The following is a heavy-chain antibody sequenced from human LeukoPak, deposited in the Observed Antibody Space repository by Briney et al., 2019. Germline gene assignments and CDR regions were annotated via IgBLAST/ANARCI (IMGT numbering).Heavy chain of an antibody. CDR1: GFTFSSYA. J-gene: IGHJ4*02. Sequence: PGGSLRLSCAASGFTFSSYAMSWVRQAPGQGLEWVSAISGSGGSTYYADSVKGRFTISRDNSKNTLYLQMNSLRAEDTAVYYCARDINWVGGYWGQGTLVTVSS. CDR2: ISGSGGST. D-gene: IGHD7-27*01. CDR3: ARDINWVGGY. V-gene: IGHV3-23*01.